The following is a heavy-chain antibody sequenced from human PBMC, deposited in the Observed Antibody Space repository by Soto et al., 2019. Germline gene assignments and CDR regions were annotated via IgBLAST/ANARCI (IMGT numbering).Heavy chain of an antibody. CDR1: GGSISSGDYY. CDR2: IYYSGST. J-gene: IGHJ4*02. V-gene: IGHV4-30-4*01. Sequence: TLSLTCTVSGGSISSGDYYWSWIRQPPGKGPEGMGYIYYSGSTYYNPSLKSRVTISVDTSKNQFSLKLSSVTAADTAVYYCARDRYDILTGYWNFDYWGQGTLVTAPQ. CDR3: ARDRYDILTGYWNFDY. D-gene: IGHD3-9*01.